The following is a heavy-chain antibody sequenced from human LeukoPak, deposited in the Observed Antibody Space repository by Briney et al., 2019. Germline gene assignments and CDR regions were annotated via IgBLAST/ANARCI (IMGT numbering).Heavy chain of an antibody. Sequence: GGSLRLSCAASGFTFSSYAMSWVRQAPGKGLEWVSVIYSGGSTDYTDSVEGRFTISRDISKNTLYLQMNSLRAEDTAVYYCARDGGYGSGSFDYWGQGTLVTVSS. CDR1: GFTFSSYA. V-gene: IGHV3-53*01. J-gene: IGHJ4*02. CDR3: ARDGGYGSGSFDY. D-gene: IGHD3-10*01. CDR2: IYSGGST.